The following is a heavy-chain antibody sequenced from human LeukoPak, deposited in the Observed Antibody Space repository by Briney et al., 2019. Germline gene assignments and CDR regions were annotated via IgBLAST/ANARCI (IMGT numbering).Heavy chain of an antibody. Sequence: GSSVKVSCKASGGTFSSYAISWVRQAPEQGLEWMGWISGYNGKTHYAQNLQGRVTMTTDTSTRTVYMEVRSLRSDDTAVYYCARDGYDTLTGYPPFDHWGQGTLVTVSS. CDR2: ISGYNGKT. CDR3: ARDGYDTLTGYPPFDH. V-gene: IGHV1-18*01. J-gene: IGHJ4*02. CDR1: GGTFSSYA. D-gene: IGHD3-9*01.